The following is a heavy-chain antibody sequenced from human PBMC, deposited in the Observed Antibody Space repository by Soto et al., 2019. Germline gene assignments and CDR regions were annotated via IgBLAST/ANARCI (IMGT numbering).Heavy chain of an antibody. Sequence: ASVKVSCKASGFTFTSSAVQWVRQARGQRLEWIGWIVVGSGNTNYAQKFQERVTITRDMSTSTAYMELSSLRSEDTAVYYCAASGYYSQLYYGMDVWGHATTVTVSS. CDR1: GFTFTSSA. CDR2: IVVGSGNT. V-gene: IGHV1-58*01. CDR3: AASGYYSQLYYGMDV. J-gene: IGHJ6*02. D-gene: IGHD3-3*01.